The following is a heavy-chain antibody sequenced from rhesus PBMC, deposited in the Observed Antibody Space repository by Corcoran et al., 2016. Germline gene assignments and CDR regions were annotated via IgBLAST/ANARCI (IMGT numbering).Heavy chain of an antibody. CDR2: ISGSSSIT. CDR3: AREDSYSYFDY. Sequence: EVQLVESGGGLVQPGGSLRLSCAASGFTFSDHYMDWVRQVPGKGLEWVSSISGSSSITYYPDSVKGRFTISRDNAKNTLYLQMNSPRAEDTAVYYCAREDSYSYFDYWGQGVLVTVSS. CDR1: GFTFSDHY. J-gene: IGHJ4*01. V-gene: IGHV3-37*01. D-gene: IGHD5-36*02.